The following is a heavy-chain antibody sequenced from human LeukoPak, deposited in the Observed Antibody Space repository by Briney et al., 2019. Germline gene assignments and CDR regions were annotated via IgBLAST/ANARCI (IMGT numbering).Heavy chain of an antibody. CDR2: ISTSSSTT. V-gene: IGHV3-48*02. CDR3: ARRHGDYVGSFEY. J-gene: IGHJ4*02. CDR1: GFPLSPYS. D-gene: IGHD4-17*01. Sequence: GSLELSCETPGFPLSPYSMNWVRQAPGKGLEWASYISTSSSTTYYADSVKGRFAISRDNAKNTVYLQMNSLRDEDTAVYYCARRHGDYVGSFEYWGQGTLVIVFS.